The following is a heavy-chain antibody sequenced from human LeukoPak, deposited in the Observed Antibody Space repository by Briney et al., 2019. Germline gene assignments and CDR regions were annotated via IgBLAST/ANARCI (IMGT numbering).Heavy chain of an antibody. CDR2: ISGDSTYI. V-gene: IGHV3-21*01. D-gene: IGHD1-1*01. J-gene: IGHJ4*02. Sequence: GGSLRLSCAASGCTFARYSMNWVRQAPGKGLEWVSSISGDSTYIYNAGSVKGRFTISRDNAQASLYLQMISLRADDTAVYYCARVSARLERQSVLDYWGQETLVIVSS. CDR3: ARVSARLERQSVLDY. CDR1: GCTFARYS.